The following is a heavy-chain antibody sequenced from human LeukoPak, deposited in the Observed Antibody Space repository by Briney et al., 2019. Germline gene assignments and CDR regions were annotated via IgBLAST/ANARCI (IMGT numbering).Heavy chain of an antibody. Sequence: ASVKVSCKASGYTFTSYYMHWVRQAPGQVLEWMGIINPSGGSTSYAQKFQGRVTMTRDTSTSTVYMELSSLISEDTAVYYCATHLGYMSYFDYWGQGTLVTVSS. CDR3: ATHLGYMSYFDY. V-gene: IGHV1-46*01. CDR2: INPSGGST. J-gene: IGHJ4*02. D-gene: IGHD2-2*02. CDR1: GYTFTSYY.